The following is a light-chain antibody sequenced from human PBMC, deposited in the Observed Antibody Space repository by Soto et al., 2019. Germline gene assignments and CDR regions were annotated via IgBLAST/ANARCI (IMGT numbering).Light chain of an antibody. V-gene: IGLV1-44*01. CDR2: GNN. CDR1: SSNIGVNT. CDR3: ATWYDGLDVHV. J-gene: IGLJ1*01. Sequence: QSVLTQPPSASGTPGQTITISCSGGSSNIGVNTVSWYEHLQGTAPRLLIYGNNQGPSGVPDRFSGSKSGTSASLAISGLQSEDEAHYYCATWYDGLDVHVFGSESNVTV.